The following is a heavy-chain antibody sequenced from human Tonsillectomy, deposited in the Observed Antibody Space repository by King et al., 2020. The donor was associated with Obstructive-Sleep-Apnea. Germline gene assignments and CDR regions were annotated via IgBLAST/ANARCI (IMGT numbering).Heavy chain of an antibody. J-gene: IGHJ4*02. CDR1: GYTFIAHY. V-gene: IGHV1-2*02. CDR2: INPISGDT. D-gene: IGHD3-3*02. CDR3: ARELGYYFDS. Sequence: VQLVESGAEVKKPGASVKVSCAASGYTFIAHYIHWVRQAPGQGLEWMGWINPISGDTNSTQKFKDRVTMTRDTSISTVYLEVSRLTSDDTAVYFCARELGYYFDSWGRGTLVTVSS.